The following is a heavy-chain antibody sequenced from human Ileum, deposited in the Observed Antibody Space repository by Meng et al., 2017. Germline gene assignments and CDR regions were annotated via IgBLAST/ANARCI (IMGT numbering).Heavy chain of an antibody. J-gene: IGHJ4*02. D-gene: IGHD5-24*01. Sequence: QVRLVQSGAEVKKPGASVKVSCTASGYTFTSSGITWGRQAPGQGLEWMGWISAYNGKTNYAQKLQGRVTMTTDTSTSTAYMELSSLRSEDTAVYYCATERPEVYNFEYWGQGTLVTVSS. CDR2: ISAYNGKT. CDR3: ATERPEVYNFEY. V-gene: IGHV1-18*01. CDR1: GYTFTSSG.